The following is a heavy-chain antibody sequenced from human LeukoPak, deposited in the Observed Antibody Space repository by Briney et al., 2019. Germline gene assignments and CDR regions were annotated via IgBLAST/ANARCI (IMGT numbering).Heavy chain of an antibody. CDR1: GFTFSSYA. CDR2: ISYDGSNK. J-gene: IGHJ4*02. CDR3: ARDRYGLSSSYVGDY. D-gene: IGHD6-6*01. Sequence: GGSLRLSCAASGFTFSSYAMHWVRQAPGKGLEWVAVISYDGSNKYYADSVKGRFTISRDNSKNTLYLQMNSLRAEDTAVYYCARDRYGLSSSYVGDYWGQGTLVTVSS. V-gene: IGHV3-30-3*01.